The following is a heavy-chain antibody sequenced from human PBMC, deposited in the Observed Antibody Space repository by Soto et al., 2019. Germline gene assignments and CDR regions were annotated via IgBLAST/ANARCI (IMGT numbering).Heavy chain of an antibody. CDR2: IYYSGST. CDR1: GGSISSGGYY. D-gene: IGHD3-10*01. CDR3: ARELRFGEDYYGMDV. Sequence: QVQLQESGPGLVKPSQTLSLTCTVSGGSISSGGYYWSWIRQHPGKGLEWIGYIYYSGSTYYNPSLKSRVTISLEASEXQFSLKLSSVTAADTAVYYCARELRFGEDYYGMDVWGQGTTVTVSS. V-gene: IGHV4-31*03. J-gene: IGHJ6*02.